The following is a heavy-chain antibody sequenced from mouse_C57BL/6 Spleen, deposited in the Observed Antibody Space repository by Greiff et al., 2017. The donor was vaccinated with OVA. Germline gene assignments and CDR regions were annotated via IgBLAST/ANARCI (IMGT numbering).Heavy chain of an antibody. J-gene: IGHJ2*01. Sequence: QVQLQQSGAELVKPGASVKMSCKASGYTFTSYWITWVKQRPGPGLDWIGVIYPGSGSTNYNETFQGKATLTVDNSSSTAYMQLSSLTSEDTSVYYCAREEYAPDYWGQGTTLTVSS. D-gene: IGHD2-10*02. CDR1: GYTFTSYW. V-gene: IGHV1-55*01. CDR2: IYPGSGST. CDR3: AREEYAPDY.